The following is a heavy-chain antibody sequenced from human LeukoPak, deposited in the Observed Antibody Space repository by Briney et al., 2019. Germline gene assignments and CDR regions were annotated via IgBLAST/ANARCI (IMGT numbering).Heavy chain of an antibody. CDR3: ARVKGIVVVTAPQDY. CDR1: GFTFSSYS. D-gene: IGHD2-21*02. J-gene: IGHJ4*02. V-gene: IGHV3-48*01. CDR2: ISSSSSTI. Sequence: GGSLRLSCAASGFTFSSYSMNWVRQAPGKGLEWVSYISSSSSTIYYADSVKGRFTISRDNSKNTLYLQMNSLRAEDTAVYYCARVKGIVVVTAPQDYWGQGILVTVSS.